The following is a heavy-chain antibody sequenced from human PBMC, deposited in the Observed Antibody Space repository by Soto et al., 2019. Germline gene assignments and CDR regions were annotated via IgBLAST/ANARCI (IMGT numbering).Heavy chain of an antibody. CDR1: GYTFTGYY. CDR2: INPNSGGT. D-gene: IGHD6-19*01. V-gene: IGHV1-2*04. Sequence: VASVKVSCKASGYTFTGYYMHWVRQAPGQGLEWMGWINPNSGGTNYAQKFQGWVTMTRDTSISTAYMELSRLRSDDTAVYYCALAVAHYYFDYWGQGTLVTVSS. J-gene: IGHJ4*02. CDR3: ALAVAHYYFDY.